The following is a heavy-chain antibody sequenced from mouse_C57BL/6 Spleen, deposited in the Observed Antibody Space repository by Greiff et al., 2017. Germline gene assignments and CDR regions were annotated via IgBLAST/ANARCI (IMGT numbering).Heavy chain of an antibody. CDR2: IYPRSGNT. CDR3: ARRKGDSSGPYAMDY. D-gene: IGHD3-2*02. CDR1: GYTFTSYG. Sequence: QVQLQQSGAELARPGASVKLSCKASGYTFTSYGISWVKQRTGQGLEWIGEIYPRSGNTYYNEKFKGKATLTADKSSSTAYMELRSLTSEYSAVYFCARRKGDSSGPYAMDYWGQGTSVTVSS. V-gene: IGHV1-81*01. J-gene: IGHJ4*01.